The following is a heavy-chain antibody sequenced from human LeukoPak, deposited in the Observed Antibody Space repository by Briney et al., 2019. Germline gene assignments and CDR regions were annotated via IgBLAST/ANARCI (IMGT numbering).Heavy chain of an antibody. J-gene: IGHJ6*02. Sequence: PGGSLRLSCSASGFTFSYYALHWVRQAPGKGLEYVSAISSNGDSTYYADSVKGRFTISRDNSKNTLSLQMSSLRAEDTAVYYCVRGRNGPFIYYGMDVWGQGTTVTVSS. CDR3: VRGRNGPFIYYGMDV. CDR2: ISSNGDST. D-gene: IGHD1-1*01. V-gene: IGHV3-64D*06. CDR1: GFTFSYYA.